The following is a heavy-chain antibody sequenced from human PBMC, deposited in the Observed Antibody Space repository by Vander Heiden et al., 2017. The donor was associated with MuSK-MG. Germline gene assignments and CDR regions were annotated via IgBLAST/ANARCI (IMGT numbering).Heavy chain of an antibody. CDR2: ISGSGGST. CDR1: GFTFSSYA. Sequence: EVQLLESGGGLVQPGGSLRLSCAASGFTFSSYAMSWVRQAPGKGLEWVSAISGSGGSTYYAESVKGRGTISRDNSKNTLYRQMNSLRAEETAVYDCAKSALEDSSARMSRWFDPWCQGTMVTVYS. V-gene: IGHV3-23*01. D-gene: IGHD6-6*01. J-gene: IGHJ5*02. CDR3: AKSALEDSSARMSRWFDP.